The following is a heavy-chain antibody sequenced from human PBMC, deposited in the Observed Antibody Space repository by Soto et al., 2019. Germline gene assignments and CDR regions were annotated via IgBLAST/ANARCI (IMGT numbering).Heavy chain of an antibody. D-gene: IGHD5-18*01. CDR1: GYGFAGYW. CDR3: ARQIYDSDTGPNFQYYFDS. Sequence: GESLKISCKGSGYGFAGYWITWVRQKPGKGLEWMGRIDPSDSQTYYSPSFRGHVTISVTKSITTVFLQWSSLRASDTAMYYCARQIYDSDTGPNFQYYFDSWGQGTPVTVSS. J-gene: IGHJ4*02. CDR2: IDPSDSQT. V-gene: IGHV5-10-1*01.